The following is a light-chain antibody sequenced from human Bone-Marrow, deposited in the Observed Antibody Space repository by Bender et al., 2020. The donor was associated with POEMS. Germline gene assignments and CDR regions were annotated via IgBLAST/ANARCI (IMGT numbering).Light chain of an antibody. CDR1: NIGSKG. CDR2: DDS. Sequence: SDVLTQPPSVSVAPGQTASITCVGKNIGSKGVHWYQQKPGQAPVLVICDDSDRPSGIPERFSGSNSGNTATLTISRVEVGDEADYYCQVWDTSSDHPGVFGTGTRVAVL. J-gene: IGLJ1*01. V-gene: IGLV3-21*02. CDR3: QVWDTSSDHPGV.